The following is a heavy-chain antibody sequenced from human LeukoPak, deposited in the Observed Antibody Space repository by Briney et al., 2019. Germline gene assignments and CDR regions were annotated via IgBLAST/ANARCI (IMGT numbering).Heavy chain of an antibody. CDR2: VSGSGSST. J-gene: IGHJ5*02. V-gene: IGHV3-23*01. D-gene: IGHD3-3*01. CDR3: AKDSKFGVANDRIDP. Sequence: PGGSLRLSCSAFGFTFSSYAMSWVRQAPGKGLEWVSAVSGSGSSTYYADSVKGRFAISRDNSKNTVYLQMNSLRAEDTAVYYCAKDSKFGVANDRIDPWGQGTLVTVSS. CDR1: GFTFSSYA.